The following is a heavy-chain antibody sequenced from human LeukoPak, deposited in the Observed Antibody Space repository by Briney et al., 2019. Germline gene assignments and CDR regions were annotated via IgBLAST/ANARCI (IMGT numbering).Heavy chain of an antibody. CDR2: IYYSGST. V-gene: IGHV4-59*01. Sequence: SETLSLTYTVSGGSISSYYWSWIRQPPGKGLEWIGYIYYSGSTNYNPSLKSRVTKSVDTSKNQFSLKLSSVTAADTAVYYCASWGIAAAGRNNWFDPWGQGTLVTVSS. D-gene: IGHD6-13*01. CDR3: ASWGIAAAGRNNWFDP. CDR1: GGSISSYY. J-gene: IGHJ5*02.